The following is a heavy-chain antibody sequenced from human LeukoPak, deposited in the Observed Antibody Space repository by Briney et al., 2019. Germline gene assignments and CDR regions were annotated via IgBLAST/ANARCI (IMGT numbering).Heavy chain of an antibody. V-gene: IGHV3-23*01. CDR2: ITTSGGDT. CDR1: GFTFSSYA. Sequence: GGSLRLSCAASGFTFSSYAMSWVRQAPGKGLESVSHITTSGGDTYYADSVRGRFTISRDNSKNTLYLQMNSLRAEDTAVYYCANGRYHNFWGQGTLVTVS. D-gene: IGHD2-2*01. CDR3: ANGRYHNF. J-gene: IGHJ4*02.